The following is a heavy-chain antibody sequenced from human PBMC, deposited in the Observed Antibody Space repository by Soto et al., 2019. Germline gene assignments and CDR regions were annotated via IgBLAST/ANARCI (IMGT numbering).Heavy chain of an antibody. J-gene: IGHJ4*02. CDR3: ARTVYYYDSSGHIPVFDY. Sequence: PSETVSLTCTVSGGSIGGYYWGWIRQPPGKGLKWIGYIYYSGSSKYNPALKSPVTISGDTSRNHFSLQLSSVTVADTAVYYCARTVYYYDSSGHIPVFDYWGQGALVTVSS. CDR1: GGSIGGYY. V-gene: IGHV4-59*12. CDR2: IYYSGSS. D-gene: IGHD3-22*01.